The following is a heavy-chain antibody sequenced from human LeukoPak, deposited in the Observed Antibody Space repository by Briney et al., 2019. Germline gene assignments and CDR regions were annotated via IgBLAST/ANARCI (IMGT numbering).Heavy chain of an antibody. J-gene: IGHJ4*02. D-gene: IGHD6-6*01. V-gene: IGHV4-38-2*01. CDR2: IYHSGST. CDR1: GYSISSGYY. CDR3: ARLGGYSSSSLGY. Sequence: SSETLSLTCAVSGYSISSGYYWGWIRPPPGKGLEWIGIIYHSGSTYYNPSLKSRVTISVDTSKNQFTLKLSSGTTADTAVYYCARLGGYSSSSLGYWGQGTLVTVSS.